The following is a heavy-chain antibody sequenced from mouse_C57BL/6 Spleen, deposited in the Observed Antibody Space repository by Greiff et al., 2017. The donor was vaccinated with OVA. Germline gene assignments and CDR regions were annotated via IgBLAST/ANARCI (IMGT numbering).Heavy chain of an antibody. Sequence: EVKLMESGPELVKPGASVKISCKASGYSFTDYNMDWVKQSNGKSLEWIGVINPNSGTTSYNQKFKGKATLTVDQSSSTAYMQLNSLTSEDSAVYYCAIPSYYYGSSPYWYFDVWGTGTTVTVSS. CDR3: AIPSYYYGSSPYWYFDV. V-gene: IGHV1-39*01. D-gene: IGHD1-1*01. J-gene: IGHJ1*03. CDR2: INPNSGTT. CDR1: GYSFTDYN.